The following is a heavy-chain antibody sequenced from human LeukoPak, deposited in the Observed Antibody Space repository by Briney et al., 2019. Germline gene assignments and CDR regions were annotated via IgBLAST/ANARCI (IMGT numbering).Heavy chain of an antibody. J-gene: IGHJ4*02. CDR2: IGSSGSTK. Sequence: GGSLRLSCAASGFTFSNYEMNWVRQAPGKGLEWVSYIGSSGSTKYYADSVKGRFTISRDNAENSLYLQMNSLRAEDTAVYYCASFSDYWGQGTLVTASS. V-gene: IGHV3-48*03. CDR1: GFTFSNYE. CDR3: ASFSDY.